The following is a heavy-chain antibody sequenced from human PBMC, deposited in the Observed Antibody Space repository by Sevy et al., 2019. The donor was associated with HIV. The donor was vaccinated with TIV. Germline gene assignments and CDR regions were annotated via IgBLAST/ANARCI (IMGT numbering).Heavy chain of an antibody. CDR3: AREGCSRPNDF. D-gene: IGHD1-26*01. J-gene: IGHJ4*02. CDR1: GFAFYEYN. CDR2: LSFGCGKI. Sequence: GGSLRLSCAASGFAFYEYNMSWIRQAPGKGLEWVATLSFGCGKINYADSVKGRFTISRDNSKNSFYLQMDNLRVEDTALYYCAREGCSRPNDFWGQGTRVTVSS. V-gene: IGHV3-23*01.